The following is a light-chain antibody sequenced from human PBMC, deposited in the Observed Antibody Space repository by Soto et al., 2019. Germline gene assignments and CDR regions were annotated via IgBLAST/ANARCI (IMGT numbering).Light chain of an antibody. CDR2: GNS. V-gene: IGLV1-40*01. J-gene: IGLJ2*01. Sequence: QSVLTQPPSVSGAPGQRVTISCTGSSSNIGAGYDVHWYQQHPGTAPKLLIYGNSNRPSGVPDRFSGSKSGTSASLAITGPQAEDEAEYYCQSYASSLSGSVVFGGGTKLTVL. CDR3: QSYASSLSGSVV. CDR1: SSNIGAGYD.